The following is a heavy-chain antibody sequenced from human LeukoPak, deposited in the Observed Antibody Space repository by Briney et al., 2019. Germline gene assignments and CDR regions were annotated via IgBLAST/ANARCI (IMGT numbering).Heavy chain of an antibody. V-gene: IGHV1-46*01. CDR2: INPSGGST. CDR1: GYTFTSYY. D-gene: IGHD3-3*01. J-gene: IGHJ6*02. CDR3: ARDGRIRFLEWSTYGMDV. Sequence: GASVKVSCKASGYTFTSYYMHWVRQAPGQGLEWMGIINPSGGSTSYAQKFQGRVTMTRDTSTSTVYMELSSLRSEDTAMYYCARDGRIRFLEWSTYGMDVWGQGTTVTVSS.